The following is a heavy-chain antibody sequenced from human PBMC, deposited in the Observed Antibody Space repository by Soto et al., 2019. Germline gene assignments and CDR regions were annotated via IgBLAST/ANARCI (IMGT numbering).Heavy chain of an antibody. V-gene: IGHV1-8*01. CDR1: GYTFTSWD. CDR3: TARSWTGAGLAC. CDR2: MNPRSGNT. D-gene: IGHD6-13*01. J-gene: IGHJ4*01. Sequence: ASVKVSCKASGYTFTSWDVYWVRQAAGQGLEWMGYMNPRSGNTGYEQKFQGRVTMTRDTSISTAYMELSSLTSDDTAVYYCTARSWTGAGLACRGQGTPVRVSS.